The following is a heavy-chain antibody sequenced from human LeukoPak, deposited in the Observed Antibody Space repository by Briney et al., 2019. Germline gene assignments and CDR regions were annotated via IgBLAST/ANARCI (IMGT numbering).Heavy chain of an antibody. J-gene: IGHJ6*03. Sequence: GGSLRLSCAASGFTLSSYAMSWVRQAPGKGLEWVSAISDSGNTYHADSVKGRFTISRDDAKNSLFLQMNSLRAEDTATYYCARGEFGDYYYFYMDVWGKGTTVTVSS. CDR2: ISDSGNT. V-gene: IGHV3-23*01. CDR3: ARGEFGDYYYFYMDV. CDR1: GFTLSSYA. D-gene: IGHD2/OR15-2a*01.